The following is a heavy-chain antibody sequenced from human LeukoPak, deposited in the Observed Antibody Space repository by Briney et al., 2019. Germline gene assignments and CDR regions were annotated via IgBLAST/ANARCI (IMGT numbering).Heavy chain of an antibody. CDR3: TRDLYSGSYHNYFDY. D-gene: IGHD1-26*01. Sequence: SVKVSCKASGGTFSSYAISWVRQAPGQGLEWMGRIIPIFGTANYAQKFQGRVTITTDESTSTAYMELSSLRSEDTAVYYCTRDLYSGSYHNYFDYWGQGTLVTVSS. V-gene: IGHV1-69*05. CDR1: GGTFSSYA. CDR2: IIPIFGTA. J-gene: IGHJ4*02.